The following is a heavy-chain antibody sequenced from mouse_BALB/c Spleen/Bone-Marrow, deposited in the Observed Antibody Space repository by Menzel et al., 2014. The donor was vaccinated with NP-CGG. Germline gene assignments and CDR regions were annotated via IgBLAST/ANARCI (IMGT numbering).Heavy chain of an antibody. CDR2: IDPANGNT. Sequence: VQLQQSGAELVKPGASVKLSCTASGFNIKDTYMHWVKQRPEQGLEWIGRIDPANGNTKYDPKFQGKATITADTSSNTASLQLSSLTSEDTAVYYCAFIYYGYAMDYWGQGTSVTVSS. J-gene: IGHJ4*01. CDR1: GFNIKDTY. CDR3: AFIYYGYAMDY. V-gene: IGHV14-3*02. D-gene: IGHD2-1*01.